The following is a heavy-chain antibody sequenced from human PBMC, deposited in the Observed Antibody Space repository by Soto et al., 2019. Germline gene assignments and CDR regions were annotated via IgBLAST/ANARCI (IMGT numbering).Heavy chain of an antibody. J-gene: IGHJ4*02. V-gene: IGHV3-53*01. CDR2: IYYSGNT. D-gene: IGHD5-18*01. CDR3: ATGWDTAKDGY. Sequence: VQLVESGGGLIQPGGSLRLSCAASGFTVSSNHMTWVRQAPGGGPEWASTIYYSGNTFYADSVRGRFTISRDNSKNMLYLQMNSLRGEDTALYYCATGWDTAKDGYWGQGTLVTVSS. CDR1: GFTVSSNH.